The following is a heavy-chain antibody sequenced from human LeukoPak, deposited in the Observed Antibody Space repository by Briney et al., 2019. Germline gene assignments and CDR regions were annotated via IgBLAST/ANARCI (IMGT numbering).Heavy chain of an antibody. CDR3: ARGGETYYYGSGSYYNTRFFDY. V-gene: IGHV3-64*01. CDR1: GFTFSSYA. D-gene: IGHD3-10*01. J-gene: IGHJ4*02. CDR2: ISSNGGST. Sequence: PGGSLRLSCAASGFTFSSYAMHWVRQAPGKGLEYVSAISSNGGSTYYANSVKGRFTISRDNSKNTLYLQMGSLRAEDMAAYYCARGGETYYYGSGSYYNTRFFDYWGQGTLVTVSS.